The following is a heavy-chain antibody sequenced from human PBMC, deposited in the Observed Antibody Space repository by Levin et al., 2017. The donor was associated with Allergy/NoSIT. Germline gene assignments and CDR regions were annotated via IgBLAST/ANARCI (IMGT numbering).Heavy chain of an antibody. V-gene: IGHV3-30-3*01. D-gene: IGHD2-15*01. J-gene: IGHJ3*02. CDR2: TSYHGSNK. Sequence: GESLKISCAASGFTFSNYAMHWVRQAPGKGLEWVAGTSYHGSNKYYADSVKGRFTISRDNSKNTLYLQMNSLRAEDTAVFSCVRDLAYCSGGTCYSGGALDIWGQGTMVTVSS. CDR1: GFTFSNYA. CDR3: VRDLAYCSGGTCYSGGALDI.